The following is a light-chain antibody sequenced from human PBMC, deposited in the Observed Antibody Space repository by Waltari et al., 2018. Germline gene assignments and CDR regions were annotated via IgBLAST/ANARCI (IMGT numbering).Light chain of an antibody. CDR3: QQYYSRRT. V-gene: IGKV4-1*01. CDR2: WAS. Sequence: DIVMTQSPEFLAVSLGERATINCKSSQSVLYTSNDKNYLAWYQQKPGQPPKLLIYWASTRQSVVPDRFSGSGSGTDFTLTINSLQAEDVAVYYCQQYYSRRTFGRGTRVEIK. CDR1: QSVLYTSNDKNY. J-gene: IGKJ1*01.